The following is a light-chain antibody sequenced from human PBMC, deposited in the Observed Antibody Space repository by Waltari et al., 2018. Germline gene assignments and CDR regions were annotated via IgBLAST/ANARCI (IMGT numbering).Light chain of an antibody. CDR3: AVWDDSLNGWV. CDR1: SSNIGTNP. CDR2: SNN. V-gene: IGLV1-44*01. J-gene: IGLJ3*02. Sequence: QSVLAQPPSASGTPGQRVTISCSGSSSNIGTNPVSWYQNLPGTAPKLLIYSNNQRPSGVPDRISGSKSGTSASLAISGLQSDDETDYYCAVWDDSLNGWVFGGGTKLTVL.